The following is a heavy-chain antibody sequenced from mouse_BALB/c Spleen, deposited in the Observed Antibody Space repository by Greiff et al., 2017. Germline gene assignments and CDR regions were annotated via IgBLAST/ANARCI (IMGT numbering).Heavy chain of an antibody. V-gene: IGHV2-4-1*01. CDR1: GFSLTSYG. D-gene: IGHD2-5*01. CDR3: SRKHYSNHEGAMDY. CDR2: IWSGGST. J-gene: IGHJ4*01. Sequence: QVQLQQSGPGLVQPSQSLSITCTVSGFSLTSYGVHWVRQSPGKGLEWLGVIWSGGSTDYNAAFISRMSIRKDNSKSQVFFKMNSLQADDTAIYYCSRKHYSNHEGAMDYWGQGTSVTVSA.